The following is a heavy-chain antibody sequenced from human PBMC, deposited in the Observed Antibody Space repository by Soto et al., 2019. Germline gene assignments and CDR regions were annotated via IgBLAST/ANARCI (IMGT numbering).Heavy chain of an antibody. Sequence: SETLSLTCTVSGGSLSPNYWSWIRQPPGKGLEWIGYIYYGGTTTNNPSLNSRVAISFDTSKNQFSLKLSSVTAADTAVYYCARSHIVPRLFMYPYDYGGQGTPVTVSS. CDR2: IYYGGTT. D-gene: IGHD6-6*01. J-gene: IGHJ4*02. V-gene: IGHV4-59*08. CDR1: GGSLSPNY. CDR3: ARSHIVPRLFMYPYDY.